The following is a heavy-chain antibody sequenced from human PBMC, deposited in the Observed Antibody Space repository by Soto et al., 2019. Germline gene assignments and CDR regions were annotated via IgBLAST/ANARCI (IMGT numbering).Heavy chain of an antibody. Sequence: GGSLRLSCAASGFTFSSYAMSWVRQAPGKGLEWVSAISGSGGSTYYADSVKGRFTISRDNSKNTLYLQMNSLRAEDTAVYYCAKRPEYCSGGSCYPNWFDPWGQGTLVTVSS. V-gene: IGHV3-23*01. D-gene: IGHD2-15*01. CDR3: AKRPEYCSGGSCYPNWFDP. J-gene: IGHJ5*02. CDR1: GFTFSSYA. CDR2: ISGSGGST.